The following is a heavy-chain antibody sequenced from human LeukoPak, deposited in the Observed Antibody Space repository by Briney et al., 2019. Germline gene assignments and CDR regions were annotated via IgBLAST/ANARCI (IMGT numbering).Heavy chain of an antibody. Sequence: PGGSLRLSCAASGFTFSSLWMTWVRQAPGKGLEWVATIKHDGSEKYYVDSVKGRFTISRDNSKNTLYLQMNSLRAEDTAVYYCARDGSNAFDIWGQGTMVTVSS. CDR1: GFTFSSLW. J-gene: IGHJ3*02. CDR3: ARDGSNAFDI. V-gene: IGHV3-7*03. CDR2: IKHDGSEK. D-gene: IGHD1-14*01.